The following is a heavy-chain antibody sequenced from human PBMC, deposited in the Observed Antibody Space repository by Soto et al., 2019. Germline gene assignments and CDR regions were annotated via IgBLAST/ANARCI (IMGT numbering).Heavy chain of an antibody. J-gene: IGHJ6*03. Sequence: QVQLVQSGAEVRKPGASGTVSCRSSGDSFNDYYIHWVRQAPGQGFEWMGWINPNGGVTKYAQKFQGWVSMTRDTSIRTVYMQLSRLRSDDTAVYYCARESGGATATLDYYFYMDVWGTGTTVTVSS. CDR1: GDSFNDYY. CDR3: ARESGGATATLDYYFYMDV. CDR2: INPNGGVT. D-gene: IGHD5-12*01. V-gene: IGHV1-2*04.